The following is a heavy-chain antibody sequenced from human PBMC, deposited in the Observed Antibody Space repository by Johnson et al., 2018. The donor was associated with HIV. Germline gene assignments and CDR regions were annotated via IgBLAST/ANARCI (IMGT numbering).Heavy chain of an antibody. Sequence: VQLVESGGGLIQPGGSLRLSCAASGFTVSSNYMNWVRQAPGKGLEWVSGINGNGGTTDYADSVKGRFTISRDNAKNSLYVQMNSLRVEDTALYYCARGGRYCSGGICYRAFDIWGQGTMVTVSS. CDR3: ARGGRYCSGGICYRAFDI. V-gene: IGHV3-20*04. D-gene: IGHD2-8*02. CDR1: GFTVSSNY. CDR2: INGNGGTT. J-gene: IGHJ3*02.